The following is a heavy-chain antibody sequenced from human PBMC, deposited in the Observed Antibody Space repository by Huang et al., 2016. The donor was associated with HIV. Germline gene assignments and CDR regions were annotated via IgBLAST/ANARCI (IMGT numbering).Heavy chain of an antibody. J-gene: IGHJ4*02. Sequence: QVQLHQWGAGLLKPSETLSLTCAVYGGSFSGPNWTWIRQTPGKGLGWIGEINHSGRTNYSPSIKRRVTISLDTSKNQFSLRLRSVTAADTAVYYCARGRGDARGFLGLDFWGQGTLVTVSS. CDR3: ARGRGDARGFLGLDF. V-gene: IGHV4-34*01. CDR1: GGSFSGPN. D-gene: IGHD3-16*01. CDR2: INHSGRT.